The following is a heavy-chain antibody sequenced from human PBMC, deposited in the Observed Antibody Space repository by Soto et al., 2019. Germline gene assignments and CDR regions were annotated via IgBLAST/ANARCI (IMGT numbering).Heavy chain of an antibody. CDR3: AKAYCSSTSCYGDYYYYYMDV. CDR2: MNPNSGNT. D-gene: IGHD2-2*01. CDR1: GYTFTSYD. Sequence: ASVKVSCKASGYTFTSYDINWVRQATGQGLEWMGWMNPNSGNTGYAQKFQGRVTMTRNTSISTAYMELSSLRSEDTAVYYCAKAYCSSTSCYGDYYYYYMDVWGKGTTVTVSS. J-gene: IGHJ6*03. V-gene: IGHV1-8*01.